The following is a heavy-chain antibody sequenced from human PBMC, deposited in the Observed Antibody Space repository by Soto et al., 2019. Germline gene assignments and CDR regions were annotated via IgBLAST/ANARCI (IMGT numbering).Heavy chain of an antibody. V-gene: IGHV3-33*01. CDR3: ARDLRKGRYFDY. J-gene: IGHJ4*02. CDR1: GFTFTTYG. CDR2: IWSDGSNK. Sequence: QVQLMESGGGVVQPGRSLRLSCAASGFTFTTYGMHWVRQAPGKGPEWVAVIWSDGSNKYYADSVKGRFTISRDNSENSLYLQMNSLRVEDTAVYYCARDLRKGRYFDYWGQGTLVTV.